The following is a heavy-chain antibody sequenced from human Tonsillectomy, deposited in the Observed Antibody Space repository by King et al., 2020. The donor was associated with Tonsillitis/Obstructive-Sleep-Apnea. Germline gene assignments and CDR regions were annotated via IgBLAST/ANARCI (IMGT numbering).Heavy chain of an antibody. CDR2: INHSGST. J-gene: IGHJ4*02. Sequence: VQLPQWGAGLLKPSETLSLTCAVSGGSFSGYYWSWIRQPPGKGLEWIGEINHSGSTNYNPSLKSRVTISVDTSKNQFSLKLSSVTAADTAVYYCARGPHSTQRDDGDYWGQGTLVTVSS. CDR3: ARGPHSTQRDDGDY. D-gene: IGHD5-24*01. CDR1: GGSFSGYY. V-gene: IGHV4-34*01.